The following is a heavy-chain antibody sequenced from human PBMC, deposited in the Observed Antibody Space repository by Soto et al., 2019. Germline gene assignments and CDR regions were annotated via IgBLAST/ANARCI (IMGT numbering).Heavy chain of an antibody. D-gene: IGHD5-12*01. CDR2: INAGNGNT. V-gene: IGHV1-3*01. J-gene: IGHJ4*02. CDR1: GYTFTSYA. CDR3: ARQAEGGYNYGS. Sequence: QVQLVQSGAEVKKPGASVKVSCKASGYTFTSYAMHWVRQAPGQRLEWMGWINAGNGNTKYSQKFQGRVTITRDTSASTAYMELSSLRSEDTAVYYCARQAEGGYNYGSGGQGTLVTVSS.